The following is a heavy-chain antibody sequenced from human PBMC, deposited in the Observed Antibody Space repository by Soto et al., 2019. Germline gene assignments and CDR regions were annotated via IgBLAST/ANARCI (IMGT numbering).Heavy chain of an antibody. CDR3: ANGQLLVPVDY. CDR1: GFTFSSYG. D-gene: IGHD6-19*01. CDR2: ISYDGSNK. J-gene: IGHJ4*02. Sequence: QVQLVESGGGVVQPGRSLRLSCAASGFTFSSYGMHWVRQAPGKGLEWVAVISYDGSNKYYADSVKGRFTISRDNSKNTLYLQMNSLRAEDTAVYYCANGQLLVPVDYWGQGTLVTVSS. V-gene: IGHV3-30*18.